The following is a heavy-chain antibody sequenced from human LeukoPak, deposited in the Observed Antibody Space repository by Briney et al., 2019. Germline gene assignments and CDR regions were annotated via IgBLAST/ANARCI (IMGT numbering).Heavy chain of an antibody. D-gene: IGHD5-18*01. CDR2: ISSSSSYI. CDR1: GFTFSSYS. CDR3: ETRGYTAMDLFDY. V-gene: IGHV3-21*01. J-gene: IGHJ4*02. Sequence: GGSLRLSCAASGFTFSSYSMNWVRQAPGKGLEWVSSISSSSSYIYYADSVKGRFTISRDNSKNTLYLQMNSLRAEDTAVYCCETRGYTAMDLFDYWGQGTLVTVSS.